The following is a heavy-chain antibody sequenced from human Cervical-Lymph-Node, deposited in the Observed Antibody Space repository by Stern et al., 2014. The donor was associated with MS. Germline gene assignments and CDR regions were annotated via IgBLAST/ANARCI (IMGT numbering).Heavy chain of an antibody. J-gene: IGHJ5*02. V-gene: IGHV1-18*01. Sequence: QVQLVESGAEVKKLGASVKVSCKASGYTFNSYGIAWVRQAPGQGLEWMGWIAAYNGDTNSAQKFQGRVTMTIEEATATGYMELRSLTSDDTAVYYCARVANRPPSPYWFVPWGQGTLVIVSS. CDR1: GYTFNSYG. D-gene: IGHD2/OR15-2a*01. CDR2: IAAYNGDT. CDR3: ARVANRPPSPYWFVP.